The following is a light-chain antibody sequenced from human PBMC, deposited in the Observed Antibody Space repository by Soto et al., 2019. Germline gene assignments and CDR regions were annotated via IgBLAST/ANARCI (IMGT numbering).Light chain of an antibody. CDR2: DVS. CDR1: QTVERW. Sequence: DIQMTQSPSTLPASLGDRVTISCRASQTVERWLAWYQQKPGKAPKLLISDVSSLERGVPSRFSGSGSGTEFTLTISSMQPDDFATFYCQQYNGYSRTFGQGTKVDIK. J-gene: IGKJ1*01. CDR3: QQYNGYSRT. V-gene: IGKV1-5*01.